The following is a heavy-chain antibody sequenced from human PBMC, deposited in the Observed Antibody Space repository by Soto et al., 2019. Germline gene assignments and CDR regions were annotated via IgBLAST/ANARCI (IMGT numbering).Heavy chain of an antibody. CDR1: GFTFSSYS. J-gene: IGHJ3*02. CDR2: ISSSSSTI. V-gene: IGHV3-48*02. D-gene: IGHD3-9*01. CDR3: ARGSYDILTGYYDGGAFDI. Sequence: GGSLRLSCAASGFTFSSYSMNWVRQAPGKGLEWVSYISSSSSTIYYADSVKGRFTISRDNAKNSLYLQMNSLRDEDTAVYYCARGSYDILTGYYDGGAFDIWGQGTMVTVSS.